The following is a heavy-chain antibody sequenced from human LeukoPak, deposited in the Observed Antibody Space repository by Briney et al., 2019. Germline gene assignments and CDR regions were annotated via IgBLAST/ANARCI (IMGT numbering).Heavy chain of an antibody. CDR3: ARPVEQQLATGDAIDI. D-gene: IGHD6-13*01. Sequence: ASVKVSYKASRSTFTGYYMHWVRQAPGQGLEWMGWLNPNSGGTHYAQKFQGRVIMTRATSISPAYMELSRLRPDDTAVYYCARPVEQQLATGDAIDILGQGTMVTVSS. V-gene: IGHV1-2*02. CDR2: LNPNSGGT. J-gene: IGHJ3*02. CDR1: RSTFTGYY.